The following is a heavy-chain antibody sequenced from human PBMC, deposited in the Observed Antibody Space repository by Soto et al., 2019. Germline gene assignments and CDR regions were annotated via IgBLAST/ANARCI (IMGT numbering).Heavy chain of an antibody. Sequence: PGGSLRLSCAASGLTFSSYSMNWVRQAPGKGLEWVSSISSSSSYIYYADSVRGRFTISRDNAKNSLYLQMNSLRAEDTAVYYCAREAWVEEYYMDVWGKGTTVTVSS. V-gene: IGHV3-21*01. D-gene: IGHD1-26*01. J-gene: IGHJ6*03. CDR3: AREAWVEEYYMDV. CDR1: GLTFSSYS. CDR2: ISSSSSYI.